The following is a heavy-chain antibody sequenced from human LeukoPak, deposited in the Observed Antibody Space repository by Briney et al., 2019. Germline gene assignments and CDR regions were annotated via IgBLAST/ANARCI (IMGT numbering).Heavy chain of an antibody. D-gene: IGHD3-10*01. CDR1: GGSISSSNW. J-gene: IGHJ4*02. V-gene: IGHV4-4*02. CDR3: ARQGRVITMVRGTLGKAFDY. Sequence: SETLSLTCAVSGGSISSSNWWSWVRQPPGEGLEWIGEIYHSGSTNYNPSLKSRVTISVDKSKNQFSLKLSSVTAADTAVYYCARQGRVITMVRGTLGKAFDYWGQGTLVTVSS. CDR2: IYHSGST.